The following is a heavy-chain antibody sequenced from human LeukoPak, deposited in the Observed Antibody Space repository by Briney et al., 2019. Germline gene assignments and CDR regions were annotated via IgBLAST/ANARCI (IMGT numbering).Heavy chain of an antibody. CDR1: GYTFTNYG. CDR2: ISAHNGNT. CDR3: ARERYCSGGSSYSGALDT. V-gene: IGHV1-18*01. D-gene: IGHD2-15*01. J-gene: IGHJ3*02. Sequence: ASVKVSCKASGYTFTNYGISWVRQAPGQGLEWMGWISAHNGNTDYAQKFQGRVTMTTDTSTSTAYMELRSLRSDDRAVYYCARERYCSGGSSYSGALDTWGQGTMVTLSS.